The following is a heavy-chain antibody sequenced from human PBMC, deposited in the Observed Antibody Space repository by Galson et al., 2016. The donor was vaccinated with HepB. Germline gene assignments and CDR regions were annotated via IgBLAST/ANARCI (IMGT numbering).Heavy chain of an antibody. CDR1: GFNVNDYN. CDR3: AKDVRYCRMTSRQVCQLHY. CDR2: VSYDGSK. V-gene: IGHV3-30*18. J-gene: IGHJ4*02. D-gene: IGHD2-2*01. Sequence: SLRLSCAISGFNVNDYNMHWVRQAPGKGLEWAAVVSYDGSKYYADSVRGRFTISRDNSKNTLYLEMSSLRGEDTAVYYCAKDVRYCRMTSRQVCQLHYWGQGTLVTVSS.